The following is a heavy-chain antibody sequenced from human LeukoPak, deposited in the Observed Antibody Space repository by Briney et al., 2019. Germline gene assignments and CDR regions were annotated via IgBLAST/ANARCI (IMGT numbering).Heavy chain of an antibody. J-gene: IGHJ3*02. CDR2: ISGSGGST. CDR1: GFTFSSYE. D-gene: IGHD7-27*01. Sequence: GGSLRLSCAASGFTFSSYEMSWVRQAPGKGLEWVSAISGSGGSTYYADSVKGRFTISRDNSKNTLYLQMNSLRAEDTAVYFCARDLGTNDAFDIWGQGTMLTVSS. CDR3: ARDLGTNDAFDI. V-gene: IGHV3-23*01.